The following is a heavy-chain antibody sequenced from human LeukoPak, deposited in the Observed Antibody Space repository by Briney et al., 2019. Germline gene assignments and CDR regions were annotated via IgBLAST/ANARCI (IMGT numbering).Heavy chain of an antibody. J-gene: IGHJ4*02. V-gene: IGHV3-49*04. CDR2: IRSKACGGTT. CDR1: GFTFGDYA. Sequence: GGSLRLSCTASGFTFGDYAMSWVRQAPGKGLEWVGFIRSKACGGTTEYAASVKGRFTISRDDSKSIAYLQMNSLKAEDTAVYYCTRLGYGDESGYWGQGTLVAVSS. CDR3: TRLGYGDESGY. D-gene: IGHD4-17*01.